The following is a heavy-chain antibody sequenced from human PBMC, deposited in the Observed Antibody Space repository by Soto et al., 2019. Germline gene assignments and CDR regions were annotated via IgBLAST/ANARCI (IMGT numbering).Heavy chain of an antibody. CDR3: AKEGSGGSNWFDP. CDR2: IYSSGTT. J-gene: IGHJ5*02. D-gene: IGHD1-26*01. Sequence: NPSETLSLTCTVSGDSINNSYWSWIRQPAGKGLEWIGRIYSSGTTNLNPSLKTRVTMSADTSKNQLSLKLRSVTAADTAVYYCAKEGSGGSNWFDPWGPGTQVTVSS. CDR1: GDSINNSY. V-gene: IGHV4-4*07.